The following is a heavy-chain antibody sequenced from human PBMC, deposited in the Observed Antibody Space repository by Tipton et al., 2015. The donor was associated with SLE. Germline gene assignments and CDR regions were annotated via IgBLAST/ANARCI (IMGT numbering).Heavy chain of an antibody. Sequence: LRLSCTVSGGSISSYSYYWNWVRQPAGKGLEWIGRLHTGGSSDYNPSLRSRVTISKDASKNQFSLRLNSVTAADTAVYYCATSGYDSLSWFDPWGQGTPVTVSS. CDR1: GGSISSYSYY. CDR2: LHTGGSS. J-gene: IGHJ5*02. V-gene: IGHV4-61*02. D-gene: IGHD5-12*01. CDR3: ATSGYDSLSWFDP.